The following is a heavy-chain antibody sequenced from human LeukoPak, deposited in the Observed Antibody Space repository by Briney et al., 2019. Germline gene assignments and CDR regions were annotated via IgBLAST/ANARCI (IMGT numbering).Heavy chain of an antibody. J-gene: IGHJ5*02. D-gene: IGHD2-15*01. CDR1: GFAFDDYA. V-gene: IGHV3-43*02. CDR3: AKDRPSAYGGYCSGGSCYGNWFDP. CDR2: ISGDGGST. Sequence: GGSLRLSCAASGFAFDDYAMHWVRQAPGKGLEWVSLISGDGGSTYYADSVKGRFTISRDNGKNSLYLQMNSLRTEDTALYYCAKDRPSAYGGYCSGGSCYGNWFDPWGQGTLVTASS.